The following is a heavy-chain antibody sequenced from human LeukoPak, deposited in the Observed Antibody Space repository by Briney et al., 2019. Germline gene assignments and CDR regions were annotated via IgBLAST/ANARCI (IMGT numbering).Heavy chain of an antibody. V-gene: IGHV3-11*01. Sequence: GGSLRLSCAASGFTFSDFYMSWIRQAPGKGLEWISYISGSGYTIYYADSVKGRFTTSRDSAKNSLHLQMNSLRAEDTAMYYCGRMASSGFYVVNWGQGTLVTVSS. CDR1: GFTFSDFY. D-gene: IGHD3-22*01. CDR2: ISGSGYTI. CDR3: GRMASSGFYVVN. J-gene: IGHJ4*02.